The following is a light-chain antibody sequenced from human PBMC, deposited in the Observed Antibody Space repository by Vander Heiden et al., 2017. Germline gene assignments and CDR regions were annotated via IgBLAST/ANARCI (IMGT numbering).Light chain of an antibody. Sequence: QSVLSQPPSASGTPGQRVTIACSGSTSNIGSNYVYGYQHLPGTAPKLLVYTNDKRPSGVPDRFSGSKSGTSASLAISGLRSEDEADYYCAAWDDTLSGLQFGGGTKLTV. CDR1: TSNIGSNY. CDR3: AAWDDTLSGLQ. V-gene: IGLV1-47*02. CDR2: TND. J-gene: IGLJ2*01.